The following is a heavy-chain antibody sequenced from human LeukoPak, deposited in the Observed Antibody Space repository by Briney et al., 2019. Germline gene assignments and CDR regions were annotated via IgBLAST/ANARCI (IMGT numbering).Heavy chain of an antibody. CDR2: ISGSGGST. J-gene: IGHJ6*02. D-gene: IGHD3-16*01. V-gene: IGHV3-23*01. Sequence: PGGSLRLSCVASGLVFSTYAINWVRQAPGKGLEWVSVISGSGGSTTYTDSVKGRFTISRDNSKNTLYVQMNSLRAEDTAVYYCARGGGLDVWGHGATVTVSS. CDR3: ARGGGLDV. CDR1: GLVFSTYA.